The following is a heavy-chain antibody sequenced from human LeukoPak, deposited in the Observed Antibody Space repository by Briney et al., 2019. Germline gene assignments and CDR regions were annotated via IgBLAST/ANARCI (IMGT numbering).Heavy chain of an antibody. Sequence: SETLSLTCNVSGGPINNYYWGWLRQSPGKGLEWIASVYTSGSTNYNPSLKSRVTISVDTSKNQFSLKLSSVTAADTAVYYCARGTYYYDSSGYYYYYFDYWGQGTLVTVSS. CDR2: VYTSGST. CDR3: ARGTYYYDSSGYYYYYFDY. CDR1: GGPINNYY. V-gene: IGHV4-4*08. J-gene: IGHJ4*02. D-gene: IGHD3-22*01.